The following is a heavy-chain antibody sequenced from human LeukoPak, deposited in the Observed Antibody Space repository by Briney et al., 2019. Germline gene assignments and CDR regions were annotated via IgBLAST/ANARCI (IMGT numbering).Heavy chain of an antibody. Sequence: SETLSLTCAVYGGSFSGYYWSWIRQPPGKGLEWLGEINHSGSTNYNPSLKSRVTISVDTSKNQFSLKLSSVTAADTAVYYCARGRSSNVLRFLEWSMYYFDYWGQGTLVTVSS. D-gene: IGHD3-3*01. V-gene: IGHV4-34*01. CDR2: INHSGST. J-gene: IGHJ4*02. CDR3: ARGRSSNVLRFLEWSMYYFDY. CDR1: GGSFSGYY.